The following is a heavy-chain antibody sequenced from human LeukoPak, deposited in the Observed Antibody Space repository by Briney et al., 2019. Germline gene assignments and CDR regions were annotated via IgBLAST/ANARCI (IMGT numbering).Heavy chain of an antibody. CDR1: GFTFSSYS. D-gene: IGHD2-2*01. CDR2: ISSTGTYI. CDR3: ARDPSVVPAAVNWFDP. V-gene: IGHV3-21*01. Sequence: PGGSLRLSCAASGFTFSSYSMNWVRQAPGKGLEWVSSISSTGTYIYYADSVKGRFTISRDNAKNSLYLQMNSLRAEDTAVYYCARDPSVVPAAVNWFDPWGRGTLVTVSS. J-gene: IGHJ5*02.